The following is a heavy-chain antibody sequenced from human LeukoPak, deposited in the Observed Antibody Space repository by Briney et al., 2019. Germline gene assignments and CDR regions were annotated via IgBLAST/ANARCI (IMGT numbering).Heavy chain of an antibody. CDR2: ISYDGSNK. V-gene: IGHV3-30*04. J-gene: IGHJ4*02. CDR1: GFTFSSYA. CDR3: ARESVDYYDSSGYYLDY. D-gene: IGHD3-22*01. Sequence: PGGSLRLSCAASGFTFSSYAMHWVRQAPGKGLEWVAVISYDGSNKYYADSVKGRFTISRDNSKNTLYLQMNSLRAEVTAVYYCARESVDYYDSSGYYLDYWGQGTLVTVSS.